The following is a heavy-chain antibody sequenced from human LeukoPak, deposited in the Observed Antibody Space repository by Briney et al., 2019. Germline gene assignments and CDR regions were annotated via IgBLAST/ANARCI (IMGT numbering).Heavy chain of an antibody. D-gene: IGHD3-22*01. J-gene: IGHJ4*02. Sequence: GGSLRLSCAASGFTFSDYYMSWIRQAPGKGLEWVSGINWNGGSTVYADSVKGRFTISRDNAKNSLYLQMNSLRAEDTALYYCARGLGPYYYDSRPIDYWGQGTPVTVSS. V-gene: IGHV3-20*04. CDR1: GFTFSDYY. CDR3: ARGLGPYYYDSRPIDY. CDR2: INWNGGST.